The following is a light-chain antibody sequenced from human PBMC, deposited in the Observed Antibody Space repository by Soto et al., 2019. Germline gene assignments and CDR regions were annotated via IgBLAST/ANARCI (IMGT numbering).Light chain of an antibody. CDR1: KSITSY. V-gene: IGKV1-39*01. J-gene: IGKJ1*01. Sequence: DIQMTQSPSSLSASVGDRVTITCRASKSITSYLNWYQQKPGKAPQLLIYAASSLQSGVPSRFSGSGSGTDFTLTISSLQPEDFATYFCQQSYTTPWTFGQGTKVEVK. CDR2: AAS. CDR3: QQSYTTPWT.